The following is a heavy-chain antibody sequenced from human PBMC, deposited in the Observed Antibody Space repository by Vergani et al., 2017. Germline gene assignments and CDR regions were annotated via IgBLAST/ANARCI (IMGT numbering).Heavy chain of an antibody. CDR1: GFTFSSYS. CDR2: ISSSSSYI. Sequence: EVQLVESGGGLVKPGGSLRLSCAASGFTFSSYSMNWVRQAPGKGLEWVSSISSSSSYIYYADSVKGRFTISRDNAKNSLYLQMNSLRAEDTAVYYCARDPPKDYYFDYWGQGTLVTVSS. V-gene: IGHV3-21*01. D-gene: IGHD2-15*01. CDR3: ARDPPKDYYFDY. J-gene: IGHJ4*02.